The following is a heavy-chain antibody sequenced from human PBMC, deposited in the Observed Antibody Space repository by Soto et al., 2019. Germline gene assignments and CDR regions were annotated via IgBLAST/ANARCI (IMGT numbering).Heavy chain of an antibody. V-gene: IGHV3-23*01. D-gene: IGHD3-10*01. CDR2: MNGDGRNI. J-gene: IGHJ4*02. CDR1: GFSFISHV. Sequence: EVQLLESGGDLVQPGGSLRLSCVASGFSFISHVLTWVRQAPGKGLEWVSGMNGDGRNIFYADSVKGRFTISRDNSKDTLYLQMSSLRAEDTDVYYCARDMGLSFWGQGTLVTVSS. CDR3: ARDMGLSF.